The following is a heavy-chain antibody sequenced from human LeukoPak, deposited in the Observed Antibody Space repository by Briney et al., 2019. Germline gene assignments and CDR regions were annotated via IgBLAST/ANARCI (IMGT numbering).Heavy chain of an antibody. D-gene: IGHD6-25*01. V-gene: IGHV3-23*01. CDR3: AKSVSTSGYYKGFDY. CDR1: GFSFRTYT. Sequence: GGSLRLSCAASGFSFRTYTMNWVRQAPGKGLEWVSVISTTGGTTYYAGSVKGRFTISRDNSKNTLYLQMNSLRAEDTAVYYCAKSVSTSGYYKGFDYWGQGALVTVSS. J-gene: IGHJ4*02. CDR2: ISTTGGTT.